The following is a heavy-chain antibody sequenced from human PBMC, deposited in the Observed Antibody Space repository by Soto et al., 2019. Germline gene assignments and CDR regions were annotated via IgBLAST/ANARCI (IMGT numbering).Heavy chain of an antibody. V-gene: IGHV3-7*04. D-gene: IGHD3-22*01. Sequence: PRGSPTQSCEATGFTVSSYWMSWVRLSPRRGLYWVANIKQDGSEKYYVDSVKGRFTISRDNAKNSLYLQMNSLRAEDTAVYYCSRFYYDSSGYLPSPYYYYYGMDVWGQGT. J-gene: IGHJ6*02. CDR3: SRFYYDSSGYLPSPYYYYYGMDV. CDR1: GFTVSSYW. CDR2: IKQDGSEK.